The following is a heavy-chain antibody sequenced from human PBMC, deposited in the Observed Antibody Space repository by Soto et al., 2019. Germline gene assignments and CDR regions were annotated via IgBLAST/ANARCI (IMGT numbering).Heavy chain of an antibody. J-gene: IGHJ6*02. CDR1: GGTFSSYA. D-gene: IGHD2-15*01. CDR2: IIPIFGTA. V-gene: IGHV1-69*12. CDR3: ARDRALGYCSGGSCYGGMDV. Sequence: QVQLVQSGAEVKKPGSSVKVSCKASGGTFSSYAISWVRQAPGQGLEWMGGIIPIFGTANYAQKFQGRVTITADESTSTAYMELISLRSEDTAVYYCARDRALGYCSGGSCYGGMDVWGQGTTVTVSS.